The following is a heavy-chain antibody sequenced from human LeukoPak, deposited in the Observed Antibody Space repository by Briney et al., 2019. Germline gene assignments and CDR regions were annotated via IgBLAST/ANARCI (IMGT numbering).Heavy chain of an antibody. CDR3: ARSRIAAAGTSS. J-gene: IGHJ4*02. Sequence: SETLSLTCAVSGGSISSGGYSWSWIRQPPGKGLEWIGYIYHSGSTYYNPSLKSRVTISVDTSKNQFSLKLSSVTAADTAVYYCARSRIAAAGTSSWGQGTLVTVSS. CDR1: GGSISSGGYS. CDR2: IYHSGST. D-gene: IGHD6-13*01. V-gene: IGHV4-30-2*02.